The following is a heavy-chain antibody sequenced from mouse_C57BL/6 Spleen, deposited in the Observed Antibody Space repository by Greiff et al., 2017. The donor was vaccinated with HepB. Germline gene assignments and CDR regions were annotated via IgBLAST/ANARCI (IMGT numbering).Heavy chain of an antibody. CDR3: ARENYGSSSFDY. Sequence: EVKLVESGGGLVKPGGSLKLSCAASGFTFSSYAMSWVRQTPEKRLEWVATISDGGSYTYYPDNVKGRFTISRDNAKNNLYLQMSHLKSEDTAMYYCARENYGSSSFDYWGQGTTLTVSS. V-gene: IGHV5-4*01. CDR2: ISDGGSYT. CDR1: GFTFSSYA. J-gene: IGHJ2*01. D-gene: IGHD1-1*01.